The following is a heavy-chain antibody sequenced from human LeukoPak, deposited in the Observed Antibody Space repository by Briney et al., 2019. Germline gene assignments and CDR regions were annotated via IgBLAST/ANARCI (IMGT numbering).Heavy chain of an antibody. CDR1: GFTFTRNT. Sequence: GGSLRLSCAASGFTFTRNTMNWVRQAPGKGLEWVSSISSSSSYIYYADSVKGRFTISRDNAKNSLYLQMNSLRAEDTAVYYCARDSGYCSGGSCYSYAFDIWGQGTMVTVSS. V-gene: IGHV3-21*01. D-gene: IGHD2-15*01. CDR2: ISSSSSYI. J-gene: IGHJ3*02. CDR3: ARDSGYCSGGSCYSYAFDI.